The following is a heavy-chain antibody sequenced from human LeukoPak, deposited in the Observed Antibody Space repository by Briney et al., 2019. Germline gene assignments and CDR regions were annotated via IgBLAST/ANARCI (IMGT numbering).Heavy chain of an antibody. CDR1: GFTFSSNY. J-gene: IGHJ4*02. CDR3: ARGEGYSYGFDY. V-gene: IGHV3-53*01. D-gene: IGHD5-18*01. CDR2: IYSGGST. Sequence: AGSLRLSCAASGFTFSSNYMSWVRQAPGKGLEWVSVIYSGGSTYYADSVKGRFTISRDNSKNTLYLQMNSLRAEDTAVYYCARGEGYSYGFDYWGQGTLVTVSS.